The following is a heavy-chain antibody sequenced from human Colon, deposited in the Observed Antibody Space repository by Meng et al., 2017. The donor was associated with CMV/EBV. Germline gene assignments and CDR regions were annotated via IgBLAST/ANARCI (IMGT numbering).Heavy chain of an antibody. J-gene: IGHJ4*02. V-gene: IGHV3-48*03. CDR2: ISSSCDTR. D-gene: IGHD1-14*01. CDR3: ARGGEMNHDY. CDR1: GFTFSMFSTYE. Sequence: GGSLRLSCSASGFTFSMFSTYEMNWVRQAPGKGLEWISSISSSCDTRYYADSVKGRFTISRDNAKNSLYLQMNSLRADDTAVYYCARGGEMNHDYWGQGTLVTVSS.